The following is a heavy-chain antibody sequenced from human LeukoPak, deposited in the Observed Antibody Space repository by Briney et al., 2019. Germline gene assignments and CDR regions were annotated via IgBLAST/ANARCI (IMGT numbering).Heavy chain of an antibody. CDR3: ARLMGQWLEQDVFDI. V-gene: IGHV1-3*01. CDR1: GYIFAAYT. D-gene: IGHD6-19*01. CDR2: INAGNGNT. J-gene: IGHJ3*02. Sequence: ASVKVSCKASGYIFAAYTMNWVRQAPGQRLEWMGWINAGNGNTKFSQKFQGRVTISRDTSANTAYMELSSLRSEDTAMYYCARLMGQWLEQDVFDIWGQGTMVTISS.